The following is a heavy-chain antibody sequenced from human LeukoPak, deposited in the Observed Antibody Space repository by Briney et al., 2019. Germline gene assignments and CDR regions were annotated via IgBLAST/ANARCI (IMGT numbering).Heavy chain of an antibody. CDR2: IYYSGIT. V-gene: IGHV4-30-4*01. CDR3: AREHDYGAYVHAFDI. CDR1: GGSVSRSDYY. Sequence: SQTLSLTCSVSGGSVSRSDYYWSWIRQPPGKGLEWIGYIYYSGITYYHQSLKSRVTISVDTSKNQFSLKLSSVTAADTAVYYCAREHDYGAYVHAFDIWGQGTMVTVSS. D-gene: IGHD4-17*01. J-gene: IGHJ3*02.